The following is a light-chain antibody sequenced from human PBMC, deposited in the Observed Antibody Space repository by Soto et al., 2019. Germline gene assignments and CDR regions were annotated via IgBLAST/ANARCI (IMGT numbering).Light chain of an antibody. V-gene: IGKV1-33*01. CDR1: QDIKNY. Sequence: DIQMTQSASSLSASVGDRFTITCQASQDIKNYLNWYQQKSGKAPKLLIYDASDLETGVPSRFSGSGSGTDFTFTINSLQPEDIATYYCQQYDNLPLTFGGGTKVDI. J-gene: IGKJ4*01. CDR2: DAS. CDR3: QQYDNLPLT.